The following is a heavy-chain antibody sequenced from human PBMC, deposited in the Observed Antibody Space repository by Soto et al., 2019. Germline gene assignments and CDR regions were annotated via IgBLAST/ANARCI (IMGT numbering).Heavy chain of an antibody. Sequence: GASVKVSCKASGGTFSSYAISWVRQAPGQGLEWMGGIIPIFGTANYAQKFQGRVTITADESTSTAYMELSSLRSEDTAVYYCARDRHYYDSSGYTAIFDYWGQGTLVTVSS. V-gene: IGHV1-69*13. D-gene: IGHD3-22*01. CDR2: IIPIFGTA. J-gene: IGHJ4*02. CDR3: ARDRHYYDSSGYTAIFDY. CDR1: GGTFSSYA.